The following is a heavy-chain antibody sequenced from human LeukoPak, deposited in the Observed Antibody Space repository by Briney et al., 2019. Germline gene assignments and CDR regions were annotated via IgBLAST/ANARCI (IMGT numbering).Heavy chain of an antibody. CDR2: ISSSGSTI. J-gene: IGHJ6*02. V-gene: IGHV3-48*03. D-gene: IGHD6-13*01. CDR1: GFTFSSYE. CDR3: ARDSGYSSSWYGYYYGMDV. Sequence: GGSLRLSCAGSGFTFSSYEMNWVRQAPGKGLEWVSYISSSGSTIYYADSVKGRFTISRDNAKNSLYLQMNSLRAEDAAVYYCARDSGYSSSWYGYYYGMDVWGQGTTVTVSS.